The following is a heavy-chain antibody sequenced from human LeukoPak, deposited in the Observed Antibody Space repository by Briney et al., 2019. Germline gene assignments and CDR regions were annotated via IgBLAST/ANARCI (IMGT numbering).Heavy chain of an antibody. CDR2: ISSSSSTI. D-gene: IGHD5-18*01. CDR1: GFTFSSYS. J-gene: IGHJ4*02. CDR3: ARGRGYSYGYFDY. Sequence: GGSLRLSCAASGFTFSSYSLNWVRQAPGKGLEWVSYISSSSSTIYYADSVKGRFTISRDNAKNSLYLQVNSLRAEDTAVYYCARGRGYSYGYFDYWGQGTLVTVSS. V-gene: IGHV3-48*01.